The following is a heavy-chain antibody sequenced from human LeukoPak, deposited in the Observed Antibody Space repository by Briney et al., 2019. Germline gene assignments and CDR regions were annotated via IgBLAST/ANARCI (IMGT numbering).Heavy chain of an antibody. V-gene: IGHV1-8*01. CDR1: GYTFTRFD. J-gene: IGHJ5*02. CDR2: MNPNSGNK. D-gene: IGHD3-22*01. CDR3: ARGQKSSGYGFDP. Sequence: ASVKASCKASGYTFTRFDINWVRQTTGQVLEWMGWMNPNSGNKGYAQKFQGRFTMTMNTSTSTAYMELTSLASEDTAVYYCARGQKSSGYGFDPWGQGTLVTVSS.